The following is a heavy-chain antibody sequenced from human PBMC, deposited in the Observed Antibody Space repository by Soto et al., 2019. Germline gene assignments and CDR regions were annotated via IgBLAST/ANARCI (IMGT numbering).Heavy chain of an antibody. V-gene: IGHV3-30-3*01. CDR3: ARGYPSIVLMVYATWFDP. D-gene: IGHD2-8*01. CDR2: ISYDGSNK. CDR1: GFTFSSYA. Sequence: GGSLRLSCAASGFTFSSYAMHWVRQAPGKGLEWVAVISYDGSNKYYADSVKGRFTISRDNSKNTLYLQMNSLRAEDTAVYYCARGYPSIVLMVYATWFDPWGQGTLVTVSS. J-gene: IGHJ5*02.